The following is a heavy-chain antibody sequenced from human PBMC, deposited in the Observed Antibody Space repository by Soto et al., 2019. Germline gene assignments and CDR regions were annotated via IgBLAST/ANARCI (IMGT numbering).Heavy chain of an antibody. CDR3: ARETPAPGTRREDASEI. CDR1: GDTFSNYV. CDR2: IVPIFRTA. Sequence: QVQLVQSGAEVKKPGSSVKVACKVSGDTFSNYVIYWVRQAPGQGLEWMGAIVPIFRTADYAQTFQGRVTMTADEFTITAYMELSSRRSDDTATYYCARETPAPGTRREDASEIGGQGTLGTGSS. V-gene: IGHV1-69*12. D-gene: IGHD6-13*01. J-gene: IGHJ3*02.